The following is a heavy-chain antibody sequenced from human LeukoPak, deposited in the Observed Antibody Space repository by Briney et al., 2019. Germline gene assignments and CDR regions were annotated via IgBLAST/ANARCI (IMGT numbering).Heavy chain of an antibody. CDR2: TSHDGGNE. V-gene: IGHV3-30-3*01. D-gene: IGHD3-16*01. CDR1: GFTFSSYA. Sequence: PGGSLRLSCAASGFTFSSYAMHWVRQVPGKGLEWVAVTSHDGGNEFYADSVKGRFTISRDNSKNTLFLQMNSLRADDTAVYYCARRAVAQNLRGIFDYWGQGTLVTVSS. J-gene: IGHJ4*02. CDR3: ARRAVAQNLRGIFDY.